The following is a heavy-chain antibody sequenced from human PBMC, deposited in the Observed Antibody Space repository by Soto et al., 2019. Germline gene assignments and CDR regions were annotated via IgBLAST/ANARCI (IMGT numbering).Heavy chain of an antibody. CDR1: GDTFSFYT. D-gene: IGHD3-10*01. V-gene: IGHV1-69*02. J-gene: IGHJ4*02. Sequence: QVQLVQSGTEVKKPGSSVKVSCKASGDTFSFYTINWVRQAPGLGLEWVGRINPIVSMSNYAQKFQGRVSMTADKSTSTAYIERRSLRSDDTAMYFCAASYGSGYRAFDYWGQGALVIVSS. CDR2: INPIVSMS. CDR3: AASYGSGYRAFDY.